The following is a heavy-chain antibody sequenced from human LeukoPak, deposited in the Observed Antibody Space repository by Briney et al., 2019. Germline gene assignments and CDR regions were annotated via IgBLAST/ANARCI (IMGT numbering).Heavy chain of an antibody. D-gene: IGHD2-15*01. CDR1: GYSINNYW. Sequence: GESLQISCKGSGYSINNYWIGWVRQIPGTGLEWMGIIYPADSAIRYSPSFQGQVTISADKSISTAYLQWSSLKASDTAMYYCARQEYCSGGSCYTWFDPWGQGTLVTVSS. J-gene: IGHJ5*02. CDR3: ARQEYCSGGSCYTWFDP. V-gene: IGHV5-51*01. CDR2: IYPADSAI.